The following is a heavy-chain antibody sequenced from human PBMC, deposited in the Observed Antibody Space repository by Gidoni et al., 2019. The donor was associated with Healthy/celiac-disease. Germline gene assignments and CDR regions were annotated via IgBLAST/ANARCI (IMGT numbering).Heavy chain of an antibody. CDR3: ARDGTYYYDSSGYSYYFDY. Sequence: QVQLQQSGPGLVKPSQTISLTCAISGDSVSSNSPAWNWIRQSPSRGLEWLGRTYYRSKWYNDYAVSVKSRITINPDTSKNQFSLQLNSVTPEDTAVYYCARDGTYYYDSSGYSYYFDYWGQGTLVTVSS. J-gene: IGHJ4*02. CDR2: TYYRSKWYN. V-gene: IGHV6-1*01. D-gene: IGHD3-22*01. CDR1: GDSVSSNSPA.